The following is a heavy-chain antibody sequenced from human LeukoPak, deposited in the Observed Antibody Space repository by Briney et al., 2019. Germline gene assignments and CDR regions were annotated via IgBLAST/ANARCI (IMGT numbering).Heavy chain of an antibody. J-gene: IGHJ4*02. CDR1: GGSFSGYY. V-gene: IGHV4-34*01. CDR3: ARAPYYDSSLGY. Sequence: PSETLSLTCAVYGGSFSGYYWSWIRQPPGKGLEWIGEINHSGSTNYNPSLKSRVTISVDTSKNQFSLKLSSVTAADTAVYYCARAPYYDSSLGYWGQGTLVTVSS. CDR2: INHSGST. D-gene: IGHD3-22*01.